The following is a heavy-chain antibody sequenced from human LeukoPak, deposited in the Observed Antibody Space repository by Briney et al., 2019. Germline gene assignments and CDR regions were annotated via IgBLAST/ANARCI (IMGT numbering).Heavy chain of an antibody. CDR1: GGSISGHY. Sequence: PSETLSLTCSVSGGSISGHYWSWIRQPPGQTLEWIGYIYRSGSTNYNPSLQSRVTMSLDTSKNQVSLRLSSVTGADTAVYYCARFTYTTRPSDVWGKGTTVTVS. D-gene: IGHD3-16*01. J-gene: IGHJ6*03. V-gene: IGHV4-4*09. CDR3: ARFTYTTRPSDV. CDR2: IYRSGST.